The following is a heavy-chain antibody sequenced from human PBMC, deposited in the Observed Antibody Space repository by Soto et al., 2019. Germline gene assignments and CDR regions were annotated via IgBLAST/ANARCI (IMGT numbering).Heavy chain of an antibody. CDR3: ARDARGYCTNGVCYSGSDY. CDR2: IYTSGST. D-gene: IGHD2-8*01. CDR1: GGSISSYY. Sequence: SETLSLTCTVSGGSISSYYWSWIRQPAGKGLEWIGRIYTSGSTNYNPSLKSRVTMSVDTSKNQFSLKLSSVTAADTAVYYCARDARGYCTNGVCYSGSDYWGQGTLVTVSS. V-gene: IGHV4-4*07. J-gene: IGHJ4*02.